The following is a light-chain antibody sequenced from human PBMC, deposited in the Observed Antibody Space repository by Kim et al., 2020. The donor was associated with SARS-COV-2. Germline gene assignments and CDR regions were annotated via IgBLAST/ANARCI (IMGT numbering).Light chain of an antibody. Sequence: PGEGANPSCRASHSGDINLAWYQQTPGQAPRLLIYDAAIRATGIPTRFSGSGSGTDFTLTISSLEAEDFAMYYCQQHSSWPPALTFGGGTKVDIK. V-gene: IGKV3-11*01. CDR2: DAA. CDR3: QQHSSWPPALT. J-gene: IGKJ4*01. CDR1: HSGDIN.